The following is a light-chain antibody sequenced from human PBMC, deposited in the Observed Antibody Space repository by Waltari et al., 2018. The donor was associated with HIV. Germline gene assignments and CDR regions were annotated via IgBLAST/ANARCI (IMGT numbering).Light chain of an antibody. J-gene: IGLJ2*01. Sequence: GGHKYVSWYQQHPGKAPKLIIYEVSKRPSGVPDRFSGSKSGNTASLTVSGLQADDEADFYCSSYAGSTVIFGGGTKLTVL. V-gene: IGLV2-8*01. CDR2: EVS. CDR3: SSYAGSTVI. CDR1: GGHKY.